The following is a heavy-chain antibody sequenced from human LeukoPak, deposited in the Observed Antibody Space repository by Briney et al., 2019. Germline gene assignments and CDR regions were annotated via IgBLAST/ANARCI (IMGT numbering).Heavy chain of an antibody. CDR2: IKHDGTEK. J-gene: IGHJ4*02. CDR3: TRGGGNFDY. D-gene: IGHD4-23*01. V-gene: IGHV3-7*05. CDR1: GFTFSSSW. Sequence: PGGSLRLSCAASGFTFSSSWMSWVRQAPGKGLEWVANIKHDGTEKYYVDSVKGRFTISRDDANNSLYLQMNSLRAEDTAVYYCTRGGGNFDYRGQGILVTVSS.